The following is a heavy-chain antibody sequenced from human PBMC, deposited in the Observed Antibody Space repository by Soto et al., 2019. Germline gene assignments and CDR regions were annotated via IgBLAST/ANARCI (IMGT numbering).Heavy chain of an antibody. D-gene: IGHD6-19*01. CDR1: GYTFSDYY. J-gene: IGHJ5*02. CDR2: INPNSGGT. CDR3: ARDSSTDWLDP. Sequence: QVQLVQSGAEVKKPGASVKVSCKASGYTFSDYYMHWVRQAPGQGLEWMGWINPNSGGTDYAQKFQGRVTMTRPTSNSTAYMELSRLRSDDTAVYYCARDSSTDWLDPWGQGTLVTVSS. V-gene: IGHV1-2*02.